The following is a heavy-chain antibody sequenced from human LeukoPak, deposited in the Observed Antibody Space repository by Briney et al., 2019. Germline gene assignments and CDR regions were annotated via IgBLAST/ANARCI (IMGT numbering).Heavy chain of an antibody. D-gene: IGHD6-19*01. J-gene: IGHJ4*02. CDR2: ITGSGGST. CDR3: AKDRAAVAEYLFDY. CDR1: GFTFSSYA. V-gene: IGHV3-23*01. Sequence: GGSLRLSCAASGFTFSSYAMTWVRQAPGRGLEWVSAITGSGGSTYYADSVKGRFTISRDNSKNTLYLQMNSLRAEDTAVYYCAKDRAAVAEYLFDYWGQGTLVTVSS.